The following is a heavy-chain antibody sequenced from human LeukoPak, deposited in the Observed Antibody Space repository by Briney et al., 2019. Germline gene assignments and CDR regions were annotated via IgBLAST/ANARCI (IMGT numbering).Heavy chain of an antibody. J-gene: IGHJ6*02. D-gene: IGHD5-18*01. CDR3: ARHGPGYSYGYNYYYGMDV. Sequence: SETLSLTCTVSGGSISSSSYYWGWIRQPPGKGLEWIGSIYYSGSTYYNPSLKSRVTISVDTSKNQFSLKLSSVTAADTAVYYRARHGPGYSYGYNYYYGMDVWGQGTTVTVSS. CDR1: GGSISSSSYY. CDR2: IYYSGST. V-gene: IGHV4-39*01.